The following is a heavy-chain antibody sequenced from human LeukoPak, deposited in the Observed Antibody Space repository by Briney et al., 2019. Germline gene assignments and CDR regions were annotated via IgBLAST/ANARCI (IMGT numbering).Heavy chain of an antibody. Sequence: SETLSLTCAVYGGSFSGYYWSWIRQPPGKGLEWIGEINHRGSTNYNPSLKSRVTISVDTSKNQFSLKLSSVTAADTAVYYCARGPGGVTTVLDYWGQGTLVTVSS. CDR3: ARGPGGVTTVLDY. CDR2: INHRGST. D-gene: IGHD4-17*01. CDR1: GGSFSGYY. J-gene: IGHJ4*02. V-gene: IGHV4-34*01.